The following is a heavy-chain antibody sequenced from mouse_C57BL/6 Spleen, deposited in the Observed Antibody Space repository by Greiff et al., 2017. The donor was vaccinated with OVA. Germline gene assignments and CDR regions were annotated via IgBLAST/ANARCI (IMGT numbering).Heavy chain of an antibody. J-gene: IGHJ2*01. D-gene: IGHD1-1*01. Sequence: EVKLQESGGDLVKPGGSLKLSCAASGFTFSSSGMSWVRQTPDKRLEWVATISSGGSYNYYPDSVKGRFTISRDNAKNTLYLQMSSLKSEDTAMYYCARLLTRYYSFDYWGQGTTLTVSS. CDR3: ARLLTRYYSFDY. CDR1: GFTFSSSG. CDR2: ISSGGSYN. V-gene: IGHV5-6*01.